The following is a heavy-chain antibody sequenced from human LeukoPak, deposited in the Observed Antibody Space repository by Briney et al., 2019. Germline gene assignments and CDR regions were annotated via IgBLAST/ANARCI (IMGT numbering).Heavy chain of an antibody. J-gene: IGHJ4*02. CDR3: ARVVYGDYYFDY. Sequence: SETLSLTCTVSGGSISSGDYYWSWIRQPPGKGLEWIGYIYYSGSIYYNPSLKSRVTISADTSKNQFSLKLSSVTAADTAVYYCARVVYGDYYFDYWGQGTLVTVSS. CDR2: IYYSGSI. D-gene: IGHD4-17*01. V-gene: IGHV4-30-4*01. CDR1: GGSISSGDYY.